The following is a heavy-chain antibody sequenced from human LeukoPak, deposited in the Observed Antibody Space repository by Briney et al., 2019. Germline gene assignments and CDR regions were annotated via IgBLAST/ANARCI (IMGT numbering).Heavy chain of an antibody. CDR1: GFTFSSYA. J-gene: IGHJ4*02. Sequence: PGGSLRLSCAASGFTFSSYAMNWVRQAPGKGLEWVSGISGSGTNTYYADSVKGRFTISRDNSKNTLYMQMNSLRAEDTAVYYCARDVYYGSGSYFDYWGQGTLVTVSS. CDR2: ISGSGTNT. D-gene: IGHD3-10*01. V-gene: IGHV3-23*01. CDR3: ARDVYYGSGSYFDY.